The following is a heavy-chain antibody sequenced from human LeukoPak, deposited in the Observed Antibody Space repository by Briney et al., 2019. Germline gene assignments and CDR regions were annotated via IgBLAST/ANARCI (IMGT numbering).Heavy chain of an antibody. V-gene: IGHV3-30*18. D-gene: IGHD3-22*01. CDR3: AKDYYDTSGNGMDV. J-gene: IGHJ6*02. Sequence: PGGSLRLSCAASGFTFSSYGMHWVRQAPGKGLEWVAVISYDGSNKYYADSVKGRLTISRDNSKNTLYLQMNSLRAEDTAVYYCAKDYYDTSGNGMDVWGQGTTVTVSS. CDR2: ISYDGSNK. CDR1: GFTFSSYG.